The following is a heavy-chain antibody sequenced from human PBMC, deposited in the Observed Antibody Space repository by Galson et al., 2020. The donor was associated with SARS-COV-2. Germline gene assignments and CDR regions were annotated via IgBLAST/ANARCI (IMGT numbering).Heavy chain of an antibody. D-gene: IGHD2-2*01. J-gene: IGHJ6*02. CDR1: GDSVSSNSAA. CDR2: TYYRSKWYN. CDR3: ASEDIVVVPAQAQRGIYYYYYGMDV. V-gene: IGHV6-1*01. Sequence: SQTLSLTCAISGDSVSSNSAAWNWIRQSPSRGLEWLGRTYYRSKWYNDYAVSVKSRITINPDTSKNQFSLQLNSVTPEDTAVYYCASEDIVVVPAQAQRGIYYYYYGMDVWGQGTTGTVSS.